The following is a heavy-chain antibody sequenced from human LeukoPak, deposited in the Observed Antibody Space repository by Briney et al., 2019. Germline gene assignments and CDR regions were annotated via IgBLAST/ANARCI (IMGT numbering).Heavy chain of an antibody. D-gene: IGHD2-2*01. CDR2: IIPILGIA. CDR3: ARDGVVRPPDCSSTSCPYNYYYYGMDV. V-gene: IGHV1-69*04. CDR1: GYSFISYG. J-gene: IGHJ6*02. Sequence: SVRVSCKASGYSFISYGISWVRQAPGQGLEWMGRIIPILGIANYAQKFQGRVTITADKSTSTAYMELSSLRSEDTAVYYCARDGVVRPPDCSSTSCPYNYYYYGMDVWGQGTTVTVSS.